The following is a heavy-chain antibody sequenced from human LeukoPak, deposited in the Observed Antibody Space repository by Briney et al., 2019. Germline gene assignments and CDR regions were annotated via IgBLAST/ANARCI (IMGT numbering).Heavy chain of an antibody. D-gene: IGHD3-16*02. CDR3: ARGGIYDYVWGSYRPLDY. V-gene: IGHV3-21*01. J-gene: IGHJ4*02. Sequence: GGSLRLSCAASGFTFSPYNMNWVRPAPGKGLEWVSSISSGSSSMYYADSVKGRFTISRDNAKNSLYLQMNSLRAEDTAVYFCARGGIYDYVWGSYRPLDYWGQGTLVTVSS. CDR1: GFTFSPYN. CDR2: ISSGSSSM.